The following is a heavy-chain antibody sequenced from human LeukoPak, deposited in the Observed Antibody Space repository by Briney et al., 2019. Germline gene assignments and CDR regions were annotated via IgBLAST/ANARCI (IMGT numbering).Heavy chain of an antibody. V-gene: IGHV4-39*07. Sequence: SQTLSLTCTVSGVSISSSNSYWGWIRQPPGKGLEWIGSIYYSGNTYYNASLKSQVSISIDTSKNRFSLKLSSVTAADTAVYYCARESNYHGSGTGWFDPWGQGTLVTVSS. CDR3: ARESNYHGSGTGWFDP. D-gene: IGHD3-10*01. CDR2: IYYSGNT. CDR1: GVSISSSNSY. J-gene: IGHJ5*02.